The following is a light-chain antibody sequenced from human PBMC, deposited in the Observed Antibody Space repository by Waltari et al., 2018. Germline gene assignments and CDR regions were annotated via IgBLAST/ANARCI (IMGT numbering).Light chain of an antibody. J-gene: IGLJ1*01. Sequence: SSELTQDPAVSVALGQTVRITCQGDSLRYYYANWYRQKPGQAPLLVMLCKNNRPSGIADRFCGSYSGDTASLTITGAQAEDEADYYCNPRDSNGNPFVFGPATKVTVL. CDR3: NPRDSNGNPFV. V-gene: IGLV3-19*01. CDR1: SLRYYY. CDR2: CKN.